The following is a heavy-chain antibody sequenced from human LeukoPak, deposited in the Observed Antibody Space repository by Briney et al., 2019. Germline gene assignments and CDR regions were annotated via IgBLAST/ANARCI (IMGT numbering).Heavy chain of an antibody. Sequence: ASVKVSCKASGYTFTSYPISWVRQAPGQGLEWMGWITVYNGNTNYVQNLQGRVTMTTDTSTSTAYMELRSLRSDDTAVYYCARGYDYGDYVGDFDYWGQGTLVTVSS. J-gene: IGHJ4*02. D-gene: IGHD4-17*01. CDR2: ITVYNGNT. CDR1: GYTFTSYP. CDR3: ARGYDYGDYVGDFDY. V-gene: IGHV1-18*01.